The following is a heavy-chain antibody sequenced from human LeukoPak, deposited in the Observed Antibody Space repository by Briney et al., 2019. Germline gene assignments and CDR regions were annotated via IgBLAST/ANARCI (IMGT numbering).Heavy chain of an antibody. J-gene: IGHJ6*03. D-gene: IGHD1-14*01. CDR2: ISAYKGNT. CDR3: AREFRETGYYMDV. V-gene: IGHV1-18*01. Sequence: ASVKVSCKASGYTFTSYGISWVRQAPGQGLEWMGWISAYKGNTNYAQNLQGRVTMTTDTPTSTAYMELRSLRSDDTAVYYCAREFRETGYYMDVWGKGTTVTVSS. CDR1: GYTFTSYG.